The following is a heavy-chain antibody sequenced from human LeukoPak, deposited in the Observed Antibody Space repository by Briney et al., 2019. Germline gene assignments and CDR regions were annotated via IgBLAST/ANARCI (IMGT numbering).Heavy chain of an antibody. CDR3: TTDHIVVAINDAFDI. CDR2: IKSKTDGGTT. CDR1: GFTFSNAW. V-gene: IGHV3-15*01. Sequence: GGSLRLSCAASGFTFSNAWMSWVRQAPGKGLEWVGRIKSKTDGGTTDYAAPVKGRFTISRDDSKNTLYLQMNSLKTEDTAVYYCTTDHIVVAINDAFDIWGQGTMVTVSS. D-gene: IGHD3-22*01. J-gene: IGHJ3*02.